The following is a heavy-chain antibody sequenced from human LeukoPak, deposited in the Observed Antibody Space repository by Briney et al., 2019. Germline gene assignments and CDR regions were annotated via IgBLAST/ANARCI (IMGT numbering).Heavy chain of an antibody. D-gene: IGHD6-19*01. CDR1: GLTFSSHW. Sequence: GGSLRLSCAASGLTFSSHWMHWVRQAPGKGLEWVSGISWNSGSIGYADSVKGRFTISRDNAKNSLYLQMNSLRAEDTALYYCAKDRSVAGHSFDYWGQGTLVTVSS. CDR2: ISWNSGSI. V-gene: IGHV3-9*01. J-gene: IGHJ4*02. CDR3: AKDRSVAGHSFDY.